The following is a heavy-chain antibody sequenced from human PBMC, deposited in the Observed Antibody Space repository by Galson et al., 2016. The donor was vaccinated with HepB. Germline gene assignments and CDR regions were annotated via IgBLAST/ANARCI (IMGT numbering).Heavy chain of an antibody. D-gene: IGHD4-23*01. J-gene: IGHJ4*02. V-gene: IGHV3-30*03. CDR2: ISYDGSDK. CDR1: GFTFSSYG. CDR3: ERVRVATIRGFYGGNPHYFDY. Sequence: SLRLSCAASGFTFSSYGMHWVRQAPGKGLEWVAVISYDGSDKYYADYVKGRFTISRDNSKNTLNLQMNSLRAEDTAVYYCERVRVATIRGFYGGNPHYFDYWGQGALVTVSS.